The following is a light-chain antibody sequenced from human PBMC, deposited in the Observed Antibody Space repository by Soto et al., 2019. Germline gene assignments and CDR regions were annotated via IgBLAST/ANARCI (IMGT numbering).Light chain of an antibody. CDR1: QSVSSY. CDR2: DAS. V-gene: IGKV3-11*01. CDR3: QQRRYWPVT. J-gene: IGKJ1*01. Sequence: EIVLTQSPAILSMSPGERATLSCRASQSVSSYFPWYQQKPGQAPRLLIYDASNRATGVPARFSGSGSGTDFTLTIGSLEPEDFTVYYCQQRRYWPVTFGQGTKVESK.